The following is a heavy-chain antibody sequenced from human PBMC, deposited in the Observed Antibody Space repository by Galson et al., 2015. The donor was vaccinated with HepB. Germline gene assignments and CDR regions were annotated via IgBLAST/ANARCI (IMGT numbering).Heavy chain of an antibody. CDR1: GYTFTSYG. Sequence: SVKVSCKASGYTFTSYGISWVRQAPGQGLEWMGWISAYNGNTNYAQKLQGRVTMTTDTSTSTAYMGLRSLRSDDTAVYYCARGAGYYDSSGYYHDAFDIWGQGTMVTVSS. D-gene: IGHD3-22*01. CDR2: ISAYNGNT. CDR3: ARGAGYYDSSGYYHDAFDI. J-gene: IGHJ3*02. V-gene: IGHV1-18*01.